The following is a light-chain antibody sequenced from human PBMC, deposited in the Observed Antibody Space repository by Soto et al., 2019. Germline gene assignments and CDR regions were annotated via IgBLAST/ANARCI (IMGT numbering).Light chain of an antibody. CDR3: NSYVGSNNYV. V-gene: IGLV2-8*01. J-gene: IGLJ1*01. CDR2: EVT. CDR1: ASDIGRYNY. Sequence: QSALTQPPSASGSPGQSVTISCIGTASDIGRYNYVSWYQHHPGKAPKLIIYEVTKRPSGVPDRFSGSKSGNTASLTVSGLQADDEADYSCNSYVGSNNYVFGTGTKVTVL.